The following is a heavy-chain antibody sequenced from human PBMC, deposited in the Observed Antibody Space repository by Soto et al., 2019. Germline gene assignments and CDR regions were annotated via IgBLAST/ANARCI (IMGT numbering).Heavy chain of an antibody. J-gene: IGHJ4*02. CDR2: IKSKTDGGTT. V-gene: IGHV3-15*01. Sequence: GGSLRLSCTASGFTFANAWLSWVRQAPGKGLEWVGRIKSKTDGGTTDYAAPVKGRFSISRDDSKNTLYLQMNSLKTEDTAIYYCTTEVRGYGQGTLVTVSSGKRRRSGPTLVNPTQTLTLTCTFSGFSLSTGYYGYWGQGTLVTVSS. CDR1: GFTFANAW. CDR3: TTEVRGYGQGTLVTVSSGKRRRSGPTLVNPTQTLTLTCTFSGFSLSTGYYGY. D-gene: IGHD5-12*01.